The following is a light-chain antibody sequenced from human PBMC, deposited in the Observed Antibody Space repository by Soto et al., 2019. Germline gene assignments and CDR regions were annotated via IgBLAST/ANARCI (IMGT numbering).Light chain of an antibody. CDR3: SSYTSSSILYV. Sequence: QSALTQPASVSGSPGQSITISCTGTSSDVGGYNYVSWYQQHPGKAPKLMIYDVSNRPSGVSNRFSGSKSGNTASLTISGLQAEDEADYYCSSYTSSSILYVFGTETKLTVL. V-gene: IGLV2-14*01. CDR1: SSDVGGYNY. J-gene: IGLJ1*01. CDR2: DVS.